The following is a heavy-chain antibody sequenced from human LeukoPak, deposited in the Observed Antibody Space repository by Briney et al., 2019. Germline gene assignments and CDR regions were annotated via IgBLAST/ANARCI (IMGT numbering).Heavy chain of an antibody. J-gene: IGHJ3*02. CDR3: ARDRGYDNAFDI. CDR1: GFIFSDFS. V-gene: IGHV3-7*01. D-gene: IGHD5-12*01. CDR2: MSEDGNEI. Sequence: PGGSLRLSCTVSGFIFSDFSMSWVRQAPGKELEGVAKMSEDGNEIFYVDSVKGRFTISRDNTKKSLYLQLNSLRPEDSAVYYCARDRGYDNAFDIWGQGTMVTVSS.